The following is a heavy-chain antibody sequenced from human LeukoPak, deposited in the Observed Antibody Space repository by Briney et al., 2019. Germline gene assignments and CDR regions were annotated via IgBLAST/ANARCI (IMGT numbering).Heavy chain of an antibody. Sequence: PGGSLRLSCAASGFTFSSYSMNWVRQAPGEGLEWVSVIYSGGDTYYADSVKGRFTISRDNSKNTLYLQLNSLRVEDTAVYYCTSADYGAYDYWGQGTLVTVSS. CDR1: GFTFSSYS. V-gene: IGHV3-53*01. CDR3: TSADYGAYDY. CDR2: IYSGGDT. J-gene: IGHJ4*02. D-gene: IGHD4/OR15-4a*01.